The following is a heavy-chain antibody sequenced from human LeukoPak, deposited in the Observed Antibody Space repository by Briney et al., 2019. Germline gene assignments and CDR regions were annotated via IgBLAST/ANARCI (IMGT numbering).Heavy chain of an antibody. J-gene: IGHJ3*02. CDR2: INQEGSEK. V-gene: IGHV3-7*03. D-gene: IGHD6-13*01. CDR1: GFTFSSYS. CDR3: AREDSSMWVVSDAFDI. Sequence: GGSLRLSCAASGFTFSSYSMSWVRQAPGKGLEWVANINQEGSEKYHVDSVKGRFIISRDNAKNSLYLQMNSLRAEDTAVYYCAREDSSMWVVSDAFDIWGQGTMVTVSS.